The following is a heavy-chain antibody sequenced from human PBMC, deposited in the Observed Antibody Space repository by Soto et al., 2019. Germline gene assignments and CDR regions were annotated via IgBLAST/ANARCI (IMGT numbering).Heavy chain of an antibody. J-gene: IGHJ4*02. Sequence: ASVKVSCKVSGYTLTELSMHWVRQAPGKGLEWMGGFDPEDGETIYAQKFQGRVTMTEDTSTDTAYMELSSLRSEDTAVYYCATLVSYGVSITIFEYYFDYWGQGTLVTVSS. V-gene: IGHV1-24*01. CDR3: ATLVSYGVSITIFEYYFDY. D-gene: IGHD3-3*01. CDR2: FDPEDGET. CDR1: GYTLTELS.